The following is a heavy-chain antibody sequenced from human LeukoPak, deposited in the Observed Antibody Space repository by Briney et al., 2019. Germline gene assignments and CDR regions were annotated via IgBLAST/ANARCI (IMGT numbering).Heavy chain of an antibody. J-gene: IGHJ3*02. CDR3: ARPSRRAACGLDI. V-gene: IGHV3-48*03. CDR1: GFSFSSYE. CDR2: ISSRDDNI. Sequence: PGGSLRLSCVASGFSFSSYEMNWVRQAPGKGLEWISYISSRDDNIWYADSVKGRFTISRDSAKNSLYLQMDSLGAEDTAVYYCARPSRRAACGLDIWGQGTMVTVSS. D-gene: IGHD2-21*01.